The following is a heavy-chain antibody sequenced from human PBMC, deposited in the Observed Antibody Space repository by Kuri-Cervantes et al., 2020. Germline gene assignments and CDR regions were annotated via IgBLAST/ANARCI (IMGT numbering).Heavy chain of an antibody. V-gene: IGHV4-4*07. D-gene: IGHD3-9*01. CDR2: IHTSGST. J-gene: IGHJ4*02. Sequence: GSLRLSCTVSGGSISSYYWCGIRQPAGKGLEWIGRIHTSGSTNYNPSLKSRVTMSVDTSKNQFSLKLSSVTAADTAVYYCARDQAVHVLRFFDWPPSFDYWGQGTLVTVSS. CDR3: ARDQAVHVLRFFDWPPSFDY. CDR1: GGSISSYY.